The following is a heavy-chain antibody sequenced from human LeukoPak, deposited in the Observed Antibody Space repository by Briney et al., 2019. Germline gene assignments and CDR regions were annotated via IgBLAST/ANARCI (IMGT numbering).Heavy chain of an antibody. Sequence: ASVKVSCEVSGYTLTELSMHWVRQAPGKGLEWMGGFDPEDGETIYAQKFQGRVTMTRDTSISTAYMELNRLRSDDTAVYYCATVISGTGWFDPWGQGTLVTVSS. J-gene: IGHJ5*02. D-gene: IGHD6-13*01. CDR1: GYTLTELS. V-gene: IGHV1-24*01. CDR3: ATVISGTGWFDP. CDR2: FDPEDGET.